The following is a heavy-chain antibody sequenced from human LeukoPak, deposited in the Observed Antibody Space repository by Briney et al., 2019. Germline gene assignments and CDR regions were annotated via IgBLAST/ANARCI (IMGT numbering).Heavy chain of an antibody. CDR3: ARVFAPDAFDI. Sequence: SETLSLTCTVSGGSISSYYWSWIRQPPGKGLEWIGYIYYSRSTNYNPFLKSRVTISVDTSKNQFSLKLSSVTAADTAVYYCARVFAPDAFDIWGQGTMVTVSS. CDR1: GGSISSYY. CDR2: IYYSRST. V-gene: IGHV4-59*01. J-gene: IGHJ3*02.